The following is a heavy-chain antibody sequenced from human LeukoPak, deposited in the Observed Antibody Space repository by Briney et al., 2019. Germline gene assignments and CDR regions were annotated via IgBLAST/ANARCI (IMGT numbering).Heavy chain of an antibody. CDR1: GYTFTSYD. V-gene: IGHV1-8*01. CDR3: ARGSLSGWLWRDAFDI. J-gene: IGHJ3*02. CDR2: MNPNSGNT. D-gene: IGHD6-19*01. Sequence: ASVKVSCKASGYTFTSYDINWVRQATGQGLEWMGWMNPNSGNTGYAQKFQGRVTMTRNTSISTAYMELSSLRSEDTAVYYCARGSLSGWLWRDAFDIWGQGTMVTVSS.